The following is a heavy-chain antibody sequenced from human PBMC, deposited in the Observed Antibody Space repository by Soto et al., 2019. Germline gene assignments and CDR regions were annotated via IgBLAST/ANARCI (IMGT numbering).Heavy chain of an antibody. CDR2: ISSSSSYI. D-gene: IGHD3-3*01. Sequence: GGSLRLSCAASGFTFSSYSMNWVRQAPGKGLEWVSSISSSSSYIYYADSVKGRFTISRDNAKNSLYLQMNSLRAEDTAVYYCARGPLHYDFWSGYYVGNYYMDVWGKGTTVTVSS. CDR1: GFTFSSYS. V-gene: IGHV3-21*01. CDR3: ARGPLHYDFWSGYYVGNYYMDV. J-gene: IGHJ6*03.